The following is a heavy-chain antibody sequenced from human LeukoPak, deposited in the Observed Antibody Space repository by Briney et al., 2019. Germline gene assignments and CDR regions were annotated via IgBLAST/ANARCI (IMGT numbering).Heavy chain of an antibody. CDR3: ARVKDPGRYYYNYYMDV. D-gene: IGHD7-27*01. V-gene: IGHV4-4*07. J-gene: IGHJ6*03. CDR2: IHISGGT. Sequence: SETLSLTCTVSGGSISSYYWSWIRQPAGKGLEWIGRIHISGGTNYNSSLKSRVTMSVDTSKNQFSLKLSSVTAADTAMYYCARVKDPGRYYYNYYMDVWGKGTTVTVSS. CDR1: GGSISSYY.